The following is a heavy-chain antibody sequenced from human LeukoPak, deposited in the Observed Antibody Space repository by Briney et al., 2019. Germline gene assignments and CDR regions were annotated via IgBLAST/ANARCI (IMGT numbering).Heavy chain of an antibody. CDR2: IYYNGST. Sequence: PSEILSLTCTVSGGSISSSSYYWGWIRQPPGKGLEWIGSIYYNGSTYYNPSLKSRVTISVDTSKNQFSLKLSSVTAADTAVYYCARRVYGDHYFDYWGQGTLVTVSS. D-gene: IGHD4-17*01. V-gene: IGHV4-39*01. CDR1: GGSISSSSYY. J-gene: IGHJ4*02. CDR3: ARRVYGDHYFDY.